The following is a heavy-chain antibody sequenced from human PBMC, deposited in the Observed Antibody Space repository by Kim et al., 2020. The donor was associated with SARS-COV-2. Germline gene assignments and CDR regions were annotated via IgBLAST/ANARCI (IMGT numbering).Heavy chain of an antibody. CDR2: ISSSSSYI. CDR1: GFTFSSYS. D-gene: IGHD3-3*01. Sequence: GGSLRLSCAASGFTFSSYSMNWVRQAPGKGLEWVSSISSSSSYIYYADSVKGRFTISRDNAKNSLYLQMNSLRAEDTAVYYCARDYGDDFWSVMDVWGQGTTVTVSS. CDR3: ARDYGDDFWSVMDV. V-gene: IGHV3-21*01. J-gene: IGHJ6*02.